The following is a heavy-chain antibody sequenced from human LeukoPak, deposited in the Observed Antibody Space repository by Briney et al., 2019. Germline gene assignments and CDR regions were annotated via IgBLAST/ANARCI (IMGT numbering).Heavy chain of an antibody. CDR3: ARDYPSEGRSFDP. Sequence: SETLSLTCTVSGGSISSYYWGWIRQPPGKGLEWIGSIYYSGSTYYNPSLKSRVTISVDTSKNQFSLKLSSVTAADTAVYYCARDYPSEGRSFDPWGQGTLVTVSS. CDR2: IYYSGST. V-gene: IGHV4-39*07. J-gene: IGHJ5*02. CDR1: GGSISSYY. D-gene: IGHD1-26*01.